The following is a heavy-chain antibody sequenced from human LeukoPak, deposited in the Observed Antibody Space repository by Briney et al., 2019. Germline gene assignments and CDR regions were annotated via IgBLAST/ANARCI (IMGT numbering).Heavy chain of an antibody. D-gene: IGHD4/OR15-4a*01. J-gene: IGHJ4*02. CDR2: IKSKTDGGIT. V-gene: IGHV3-15*01. CDR3: TTEILTNGY. Sequence: GGSLRLSCAASGFTFSNAWMSWVRQSPGKGMQWVGRIKSKTDGGITDYAAPVKGRFTIPRDDSNKTLYLQMSSLKTEDTAVYYCTTEILTNGYGGQGTRVTVS. CDR1: GFTFSNAW.